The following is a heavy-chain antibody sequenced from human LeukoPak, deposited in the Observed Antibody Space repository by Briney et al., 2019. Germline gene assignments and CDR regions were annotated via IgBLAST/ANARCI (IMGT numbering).Heavy chain of an antibody. J-gene: IGHJ4*02. CDR1: GFTFSSYA. CDR2: ISGGGDST. V-gene: IGHV3-23*01. D-gene: IGHD6-19*01. CDR3: ATLKQWLHDLGFDY. Sequence: PGGSLRLSCAASGFTFSSYAMSWVRQAPGKGLEWVSAISGGGDSTYYADSVKGRFTISRDKSKNTLYLHMNSLGAEDTAVYYCATLKQWLHDLGFDYWGQGTLVTVSS.